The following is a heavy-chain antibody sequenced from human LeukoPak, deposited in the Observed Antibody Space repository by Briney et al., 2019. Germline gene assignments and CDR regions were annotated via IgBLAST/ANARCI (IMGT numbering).Heavy chain of an antibody. D-gene: IGHD1-1*01. CDR2: INPSGGST. V-gene: IGHV1-46*01. CDR3: ARGYSPSMRTTGNDY. Sequence: ASVKVSCKASGYIFTSYYMHWVRQAPGQGLEWMGIINPSGGSTTYAQKFQGRVTMTRDTSINTAYMELHSLRSEDTAVYYCARGYSPSMRTTGNDYWGQGTLVTVSS. J-gene: IGHJ4*02. CDR1: GYIFTSYY.